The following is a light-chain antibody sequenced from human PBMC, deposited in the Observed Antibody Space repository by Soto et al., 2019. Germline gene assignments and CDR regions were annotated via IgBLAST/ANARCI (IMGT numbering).Light chain of an antibody. CDR1: QSVSTS. CDR3: QERSNWPRLT. Sequence: EIVLTQSPATLSLSPGERATLPCRASQSVSTSLAWYQQRPGQAPRLLIYDVSNRAAGVPARFSGSGSGTDFTLTISNLEPEDFAIYYCQERSNWPRLTFGGGTTVEL. V-gene: IGKV3-11*01. CDR2: DVS. J-gene: IGKJ4*01.